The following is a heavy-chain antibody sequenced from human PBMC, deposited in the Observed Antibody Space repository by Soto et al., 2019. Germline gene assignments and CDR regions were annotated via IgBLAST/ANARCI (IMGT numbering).Heavy chain of an antibody. CDR3: AKGRAQGTFDP. V-gene: IGHV3-23*04. CDR2: ISGSGGST. Sequence: VQLVQSGAEVKKPGSSVKVSCKASGGTFSSYAISWVRQAPGQGLEWVSSISGSGGSTYYADSVKGRFTISRDTSKNTMFLQMNSLRAEDTAVYYCAKGRAQGTFDPWGQGTLVIVSS. J-gene: IGHJ5*02. CDR1: GGTFSSYA.